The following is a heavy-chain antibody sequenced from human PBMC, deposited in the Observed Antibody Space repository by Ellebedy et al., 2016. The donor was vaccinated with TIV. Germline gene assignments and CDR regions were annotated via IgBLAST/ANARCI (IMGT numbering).Heavy chain of an antibody. D-gene: IGHD2-2*01. CDR1: GGSFSGYY. Sequence: GSLRLXXAVYGGSFSGYYWSWIRQPAGKGLEWIGRIYTSGSTNYNPSLKSRVTMSVDTSKNQFSLKLSSVTAADTAVYYCARGVLVVPAAKVYYYYGMDVWGQGTTVTVSS. CDR2: IYTSGST. CDR3: ARGVLVVPAAKVYYYYGMDV. V-gene: IGHV4-59*10. J-gene: IGHJ6*02.